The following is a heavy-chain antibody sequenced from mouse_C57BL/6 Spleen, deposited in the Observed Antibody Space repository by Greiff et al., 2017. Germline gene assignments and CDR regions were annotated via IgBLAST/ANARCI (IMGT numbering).Heavy chain of an antibody. D-gene: IGHD2-4*01. J-gene: IGHJ1*03. CDR2: ISYSGST. Sequence: EVQGVESGPGMVKPSQSLSLTCTVTGYSITSGYDWHWIRHFPGNKLEWMGYISYSGSTNYNPSLKSRISITHDTSKNHFFLKLNSVTTEDTATYYCARTGYDYHWYFDVWGTGTTVTVSS. CDR3: ARTGYDYHWYFDV. CDR1: GYSITSGYD. V-gene: IGHV3-1*01.